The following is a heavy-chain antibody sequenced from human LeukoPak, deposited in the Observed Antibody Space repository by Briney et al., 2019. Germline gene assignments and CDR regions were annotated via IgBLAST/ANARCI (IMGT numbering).Heavy chain of an antibody. D-gene: IGHD6-19*01. J-gene: IGHJ4*02. CDR1: GYTFSSYS. CDR2: ISSSSSYI. V-gene: IGHV3-21*01. CDR3: ARDGSNGWYFDY. Sequence: GGSLRLSCAASGYTFSSYSMNWVRQAPGKGVEWVTSISSSSSYIYYADSVKGRFTISRDNAQNSLYLQMNSLRAEDTAVYYCARDGSNGWYFDYWGQGTLVTVSS.